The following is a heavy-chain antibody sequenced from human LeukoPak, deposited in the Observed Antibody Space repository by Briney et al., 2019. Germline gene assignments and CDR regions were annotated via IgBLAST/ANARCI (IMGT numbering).Heavy chain of an antibody. V-gene: IGHV3-30*18. CDR1: GFTFSSYG. D-gene: IGHD2-15*01. CDR2: ISYDGTKK. Sequence: PGTSLRLSCAASGFTFSSYGVHWVRQAPGKGLEWVAVISYDGTKKYSANSLRGRFTISRDNSKYTLYLQMNSLRAEDTAMYYCAKGYCSGANCPFHYWGQGTLITVPS. CDR3: AKGYCSGANCPFHY. J-gene: IGHJ4*02.